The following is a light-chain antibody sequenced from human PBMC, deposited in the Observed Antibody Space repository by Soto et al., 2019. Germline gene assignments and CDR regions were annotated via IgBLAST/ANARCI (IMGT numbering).Light chain of an antibody. J-gene: IGLJ1*01. V-gene: IGLV2-23*02. CDR3: CSYAGSSPYV. CDR1: SSDVGSYNL. Sequence: ALTQPASVSGSPGQSITISCTGTSSDVGSYNLVSWYQQHPGKAPKLMIYEVSKRPSGVSNRFSGSKSGNTASLTISGLQAEDEADYYCCSYAGSSPYVFGTGTKVTVL. CDR2: EVS.